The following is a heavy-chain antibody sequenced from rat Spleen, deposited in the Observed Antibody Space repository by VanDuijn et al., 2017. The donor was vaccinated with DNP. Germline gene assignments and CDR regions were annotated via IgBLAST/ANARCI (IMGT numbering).Heavy chain of an antibody. J-gene: IGHJ4*01. CDR1: GFSLTSYS. D-gene: IGHD1-2*01. Sequence: QVQLKESGPGLVQPSQTLSLTCTVSGFSLTSYSVSWVHQPPGKGLEWIAAISSGGTTYYNSALKSRLSINRDTSKSQVFLKMNSLQTEDTAIYYCTRDGSPYYSSYMDVMDAWGQGTSVTVSS. CDR2: ISSGGTT. CDR3: TRDGSPYYSSYMDVMDA. V-gene: IGHV2S8*01.